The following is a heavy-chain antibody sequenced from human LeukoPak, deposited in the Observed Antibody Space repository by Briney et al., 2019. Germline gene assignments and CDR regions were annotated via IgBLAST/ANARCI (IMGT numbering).Heavy chain of an antibody. CDR2: IYPGDSDT. CDR1: GYSFTSYW. J-gene: IGHJ4*02. V-gene: IGHV5-51*01. D-gene: IGHD1-7*01. CDR3: ARHGTTTDYYYFDY. Sequence: GDSLKISCKGSGYSFTSYWIGWLRQMPGKGLEWMGIIYPGDSDTRYSPSFQGQVTISADKSISTAYLQWSSLKASDTAMYYCARHGTTTDYYYFDYWGQGTLVAVSS.